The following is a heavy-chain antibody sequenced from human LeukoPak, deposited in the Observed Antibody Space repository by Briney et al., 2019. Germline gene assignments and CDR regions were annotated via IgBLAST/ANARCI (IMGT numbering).Heavy chain of an antibody. Sequence: PSETLSLTCAVYGGSFSGYYWSWIRQPPGKGLEWIGEINNSGSTNYNPSLKSRVTISVDTSKNQFSLKLSSVTAADTAVYYCARGGRPNYVWGSYRYSYYFDYWGQGTLVTVSS. CDR1: GGSFSGYY. V-gene: IGHV4-34*01. CDR3: ARGGRPNYVWGSYRYSYYFDY. J-gene: IGHJ4*02. D-gene: IGHD3-16*02. CDR2: INNSGST.